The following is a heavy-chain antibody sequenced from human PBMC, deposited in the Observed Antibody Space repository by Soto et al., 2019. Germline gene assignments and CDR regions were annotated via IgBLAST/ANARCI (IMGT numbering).Heavy chain of an antibody. CDR3: AREHVVVTAPQGVLVFDP. V-gene: IGHV1-3*01. Sequence: GASVKVSCKASGYTFTSYAMHGVRQAPGQRLEWMGWINAGNGNTKYSQKFQGRVTITRDTSASTAYMELSSLRSEDTAVYYCAREHVVVTAPQGVLVFDPFGQRTLVAVSP. CDR1: GYTFTSYA. D-gene: IGHD2-2*01. J-gene: IGHJ5*02. CDR2: INAGNGNT.